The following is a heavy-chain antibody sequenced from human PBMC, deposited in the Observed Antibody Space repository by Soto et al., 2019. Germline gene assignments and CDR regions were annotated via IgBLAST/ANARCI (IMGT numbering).Heavy chain of an antibody. CDR1: GGTFSSYA. V-gene: IGHV1-69*13. CDR2: IIPIFGTA. CDR3: ASQRGAQTVWFDP. Sequence: ASVKVSCKASGGTFSSYAISWVRQAPGQGLEWMGGIIPIFGTANYAQKFQGRVTITADESTSTAYMELSSLRSEDTAVYYCASQRGAQTVWFDPWGQGTLVTVSS. J-gene: IGHJ5*02. D-gene: IGHD1-26*01.